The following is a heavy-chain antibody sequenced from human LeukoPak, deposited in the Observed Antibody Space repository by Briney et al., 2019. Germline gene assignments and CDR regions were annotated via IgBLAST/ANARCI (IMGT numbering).Heavy chain of an antibody. D-gene: IGHD5-18*01. CDR1: GYTFTSHY. V-gene: IGHV1-46*01. Sequence: ASVKISCKASGYTFTSHYMHWVRQAPGQGLEWMGVIHPSGSSTNYAQKFQGRLTMTKDTSTSTVYIELDSLTSDDTAVYYCARMDMDTAMVTNYLDHWGQGTLVIVSS. CDR3: ARMDMDTAMVTNYLDH. CDR2: IHPSGSST. J-gene: IGHJ4*02.